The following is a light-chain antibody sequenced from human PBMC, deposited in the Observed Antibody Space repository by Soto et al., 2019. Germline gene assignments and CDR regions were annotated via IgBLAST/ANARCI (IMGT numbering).Light chain of an antibody. CDR3: GTWDSSLTAVL. CDR1: SSNIGKNH. J-gene: IGLJ2*01. Sequence: QSVLTQPPSVSAAPGQKVTISCSGSSSNIGKNHVSWYQQVPGTAPKLLIYESNKRPSGIPDRFSGSKSRTSATLGIAGLQTGDEADYYCGTWDSSLTAVLFGGGTKLTVL. CDR2: ESN. V-gene: IGLV1-51*02.